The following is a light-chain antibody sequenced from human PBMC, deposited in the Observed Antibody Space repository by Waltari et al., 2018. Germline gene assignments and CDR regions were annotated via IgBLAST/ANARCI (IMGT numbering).Light chain of an antibody. V-gene: IGKV4-1*01. CDR1: QSLFWGKDKNNY. CDR2: WAY. J-gene: IGKJ2*01. Sequence: DIVMTQSPDSLPVSLGETVTINCISSQSLFWGKDKNNYLAWYQQTPGQPPRLLIHWAYFPGPGVPDRFIGSGSGTDFALTISNLQAEDVAVYYCQQYYSNPQTFGPGTKLEI. CDR3: QQYYSNPQT.